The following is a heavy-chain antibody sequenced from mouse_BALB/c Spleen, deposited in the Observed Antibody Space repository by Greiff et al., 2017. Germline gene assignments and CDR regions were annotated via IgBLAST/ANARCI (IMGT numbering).Heavy chain of an antibody. CDR1: GFSLSRYS. D-gene: IGHD2-14*01. J-gene: IGHJ4*01. CDR2: IWGGGST. Sequence: QVQLKESGPGLVAPSQSLSITCTVSGFSLSRYSVHWVRQPPGKSLEWLGMIWGGGSTDYNSALKSRLSISKDNSKSQVFLKMNSLQTDDTAMYYCARNYYRYDGEGAYAMDYWGQGTSVTVSS. CDR3: ARNYYRYDGEGAYAMDY. V-gene: IGHV2-6-4*01.